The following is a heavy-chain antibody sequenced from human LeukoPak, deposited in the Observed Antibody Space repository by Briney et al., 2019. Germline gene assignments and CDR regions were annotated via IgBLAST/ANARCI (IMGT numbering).Heavy chain of an antibody. D-gene: IGHD6-19*01. CDR1: GFTSSNAW. CDR3: TTKGGSSGWYEVDY. Sequence: GGSLRLSRAASGFTSSNAWMNWVRQAPGKGLEWVGRIKSNIEGGTTDYAAPVKGRFTISRDDSKNMLYLQVNSLKSEDTAVYYCTTKGGSSGWYEVDYWGQGTLVTVSS. CDR2: IKSNIEGGTT. J-gene: IGHJ4*02. V-gene: IGHV3-15*07.